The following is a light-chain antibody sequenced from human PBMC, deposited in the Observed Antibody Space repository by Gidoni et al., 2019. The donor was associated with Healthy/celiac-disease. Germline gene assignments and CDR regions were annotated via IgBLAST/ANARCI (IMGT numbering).Light chain of an antibody. Sequence: QSARTQPASVSGSPGQSITISCTGTSSDVRSYNLVSWYKQHPVKAPKLMIYEVSKRPSGVSTRFSGSKSGNTASLPISGLQAADEADYYCRSYAGSSTSVFGGGTKLTVL. CDR1: SSDVRSYNL. V-gene: IGLV2-23*02. CDR2: EVS. J-gene: IGLJ2*01. CDR3: RSYAGSSTSV.